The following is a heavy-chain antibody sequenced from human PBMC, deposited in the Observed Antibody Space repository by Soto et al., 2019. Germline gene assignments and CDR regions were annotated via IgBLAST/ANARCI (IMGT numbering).Heavy chain of an antibody. CDR3: TTGVRYFDWSHDY. Sequence: GGSLRLSCAASGFTFSNAWMSWVRQAPGKGLGWVGRIKSKTDGGTTDYAAPVKGRFTISRDDSKNTLYLQMNSLKTEDTAVYYCTTGVRYFDWSHDYWGQGTLVTVSS. CDR2: IKSKTDGGTT. CDR1: GFTFSNAW. J-gene: IGHJ4*02. V-gene: IGHV3-15*01. D-gene: IGHD3-9*01.